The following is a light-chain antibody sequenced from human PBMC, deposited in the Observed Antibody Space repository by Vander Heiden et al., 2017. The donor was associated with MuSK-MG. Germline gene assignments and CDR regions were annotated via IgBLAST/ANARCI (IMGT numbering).Light chain of an antibody. CDR1: QSVLYTSNNKNY. CDR2: WAS. CDR3: QQYYSPPFT. J-gene: IGKJ3*01. Sequence: DIVMTQSPDSLGVSLGERATITCKSSQSVLYTSNNKNYLAWYQQKPGQPPKLLIYWASTRQSGVPERFSGSGSGTDFTLTINNLQAEDLAVYSCQQYYSPPFTFGPWATVELK. V-gene: IGKV4-1*01.